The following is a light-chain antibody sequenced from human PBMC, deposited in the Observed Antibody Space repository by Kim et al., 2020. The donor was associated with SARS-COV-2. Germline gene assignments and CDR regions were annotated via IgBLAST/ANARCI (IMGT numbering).Light chain of an antibody. CDR2: QDN. CDR1: QVGDKY. V-gene: IGLV3-1*01. Sequence: PGRTASITCSGYQVGDKYVSWYQQKPGQSPVVVIDQDNQRPSGIPERFSGSNSGNTATLTISGTQAMDEADYYCQAWDSSTHNYVFGAGTKVTVL. J-gene: IGLJ1*01. CDR3: QAWDSSTHNYV.